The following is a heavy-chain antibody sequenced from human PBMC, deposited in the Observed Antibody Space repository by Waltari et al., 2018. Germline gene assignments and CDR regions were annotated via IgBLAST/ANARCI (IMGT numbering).Heavy chain of an antibody. J-gene: IGHJ3*02. D-gene: IGHD4-17*01. CDR1: GFTVSSNY. Sequence: EVQLVESGGGLVQPGGSLRLSCAASGFTVSSNYMSWVRQAPGKGLEWVSVIYSGGSTYYADSVKGRFTISRHNSKNTLYLQMNSLRAEDTAVYYCARVHYGGNSGYAVDIWGQGTMVTVSS. CDR3: ARVHYGGNSGYAVDI. CDR2: IYSGGST. V-gene: IGHV3-53*04.